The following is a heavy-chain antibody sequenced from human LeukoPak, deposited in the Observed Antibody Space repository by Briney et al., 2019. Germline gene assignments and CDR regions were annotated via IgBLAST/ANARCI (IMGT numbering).Heavy chain of an antibody. V-gene: IGHV5-51*01. Sequence: GESLKISCKASGYSITSYWIGWVRQLPREGLEWIGIIYPGYSDTIYSPSFQGQVTIPGDKSISTAYLKWSSLKASDTAMYYCARSNILSSDVGIWFAPWGQGTLVTVSS. CDR3: ARSNILSSDVGIWFAP. CDR1: GYSITSYW. J-gene: IGHJ5*02. CDR2: IYPGYSDT. D-gene: IGHD1-26*01.